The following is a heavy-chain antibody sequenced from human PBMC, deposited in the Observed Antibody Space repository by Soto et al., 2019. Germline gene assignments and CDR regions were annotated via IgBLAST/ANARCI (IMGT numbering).Heavy chain of an antibody. CDR1: GFTFDDYA. D-gene: IGHD6-19*01. Sequence: GGSLRLSCAASGFTFDDYAMHWVRQVPGKGLEWVSGISWNSGSIGYADSVKGRLTISRDNAKNSLYLQMNSLSSEDTAVYYCAREGSGWPYDYWGQGTLVTVSS. J-gene: IGHJ4*02. CDR3: AREGSGWPYDY. CDR2: ISWNSGSI. V-gene: IGHV3-9*01.